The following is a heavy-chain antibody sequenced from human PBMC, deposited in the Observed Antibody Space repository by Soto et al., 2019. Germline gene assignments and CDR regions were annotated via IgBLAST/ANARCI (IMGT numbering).Heavy chain of an antibody. CDR3: ARDSPPFDP. Sequence: QDQLVQFGAEVKKPGASVKVFCKASGYTFRSYGISWVRQAPGQGLEWMGWTRAYNGNKNYAQQHQGRVTMTPDTSTSTAYMELRSLRSDDTAVYYCARDSPPFDPWGQGTLVTVAS. CDR1: GYTFRSYG. CDR2: TRAYNGNK. J-gene: IGHJ5*02. V-gene: IGHV1-18*01.